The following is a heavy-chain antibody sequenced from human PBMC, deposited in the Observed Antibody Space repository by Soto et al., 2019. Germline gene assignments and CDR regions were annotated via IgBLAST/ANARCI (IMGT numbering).Heavy chain of an antibody. Sequence: SVKVSCKASGFTFTSSAMQWVRQARGQRLEWIGWIVVGSGNTNYAQKFQERVTITRDMSTSTAYMELSSLRSEDTAVYYFVAVPCSGGSCYYNYYYMDVWGKGTTVTVSS. V-gene: IGHV1-58*02. CDR1: GFTFTSSA. D-gene: IGHD2-15*01. CDR3: VAVPCSGGSCYYNYYYMDV. CDR2: IVVGSGNT. J-gene: IGHJ6*03.